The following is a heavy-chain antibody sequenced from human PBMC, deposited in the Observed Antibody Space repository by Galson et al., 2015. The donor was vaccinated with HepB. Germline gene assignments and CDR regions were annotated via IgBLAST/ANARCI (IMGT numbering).Heavy chain of an antibody. CDR3: ARDLGNDVGLFDY. CDR1: GFTFSRYW. Sequence: SLRLSCAASGFTFSRYWMSWVRQAPGKGLEWVANIKQDGSQKYYVDSVKGRFTISRDNAKNSLYLQTNSLRAEDTAVYYCARDLGNDVGLFDYWGQGTLVTVSS. CDR2: IKQDGSQK. J-gene: IGHJ4*02. V-gene: IGHV3-7*05. D-gene: IGHD1-1*01.